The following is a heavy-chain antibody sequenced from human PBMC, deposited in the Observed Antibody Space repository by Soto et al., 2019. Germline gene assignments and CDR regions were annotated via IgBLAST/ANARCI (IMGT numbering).Heavy chain of an antibody. CDR3: ARTMLRRSALDI. J-gene: IGHJ3*02. CDR2: IYPGDSDT. CDR1: GYRFTSYW. V-gene: IGHV5-51*01. Sequence: PGESLKISWRGAGYRFTSYWIGWVRQLPGKGLEWMGIIYPGDSDTRYSPSFQGQVTISADMSVSTAYLQWNSLKASDTAMYYCARTMLRRSALDIWGQGTMVTVSS. D-gene: IGHD2-8*01.